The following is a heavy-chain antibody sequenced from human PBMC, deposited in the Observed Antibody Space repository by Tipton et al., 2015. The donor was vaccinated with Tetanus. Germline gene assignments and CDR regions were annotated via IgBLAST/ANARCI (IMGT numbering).Heavy chain of an antibody. CDR1: GGSVNSGTYY. Sequence: WSVSGGSVNSGTYYWSWIRQPPGKGLEWLGDIYYGGVTQYNPSLESRVTISMDRSKNQISLQLTSVTAADTAVYFCAGVTAQRTELYFDHWGQGTLVTVSS. J-gene: IGHJ4*02. D-gene: IGHD6-13*01. CDR2: IYYGGVT. CDR3: AGVTAQRTELYFDH. V-gene: IGHV4-61*01.